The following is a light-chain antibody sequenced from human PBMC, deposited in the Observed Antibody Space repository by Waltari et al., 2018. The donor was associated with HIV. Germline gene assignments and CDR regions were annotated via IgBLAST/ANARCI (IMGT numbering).Light chain of an antibody. CDR3: QQRSNWPRT. J-gene: IGKJ1*01. V-gene: IGKV3-11*01. Sequence: EIVLIQSPVTVSLSPGKRATLSCRASQSVGSYLAWYQQKAGQAPRLLIYDASNRATGIPARFTGSGSGTDFTLTISSLEPADVAVYYCQQRSNWPRTFGQGTKVEIK. CDR1: QSVGSY. CDR2: DAS.